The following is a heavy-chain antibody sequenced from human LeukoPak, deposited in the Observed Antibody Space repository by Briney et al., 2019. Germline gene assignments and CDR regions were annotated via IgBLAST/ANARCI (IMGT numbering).Heavy chain of an antibody. CDR2: IYYSGST. CDR3: ASFPTRWERDIVATDYYYYMDV. CDR1: GGSISSSSYY. J-gene: IGHJ6*03. V-gene: IGHV4-39*01. Sequence: PSETLSLTCTVSGGSISSSSYYWGWIRQPPGKGLEWIGRIYYSGSTYYNPSLKSRVTISVDTSKNQCSLKLSSVTAADTAVYYCASFPTRWERDIVATDYYYYMDVWGKGTTVTVSS. D-gene: IGHD5-12*01.